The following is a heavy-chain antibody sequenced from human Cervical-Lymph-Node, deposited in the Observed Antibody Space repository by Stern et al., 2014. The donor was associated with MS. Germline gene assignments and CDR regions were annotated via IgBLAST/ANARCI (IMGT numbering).Heavy chain of an antibody. V-gene: IGHV1-46*01. CDR3: AREVAGHRLGMMDV. CDR1: GYTFTSYY. Sequence: VQLVESGAEVKKPGASVKVSCKASGYTFTSYYMHWVRQAPGQGLAWMGIINSRGGSTSYAQKFQGRVTMTRDTSTSTVYMELSSLRSEDTAVYYCAREVAGHRLGMMDVWGQGTTVTVSS. CDR2: INSRGGST. D-gene: IGHD6-19*01. J-gene: IGHJ6*02.